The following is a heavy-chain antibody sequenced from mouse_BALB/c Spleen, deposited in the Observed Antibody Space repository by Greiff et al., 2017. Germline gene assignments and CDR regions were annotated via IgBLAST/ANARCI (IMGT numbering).Heavy chain of an antibody. CDR1: GFTFSSYT. Sequence: DVMLVESGGGLVKPGGSLKLSCAASGFTFSSYTMSWVRQTPEKRLEWVATISSGGSYTYYPDSVKGRFTISRDNAKNTLYLQMSSLKSEDTAMYYCTRDGGYDGDWYFDVWGAGTTVTVSS. CDR2: ISSGGSYT. CDR3: TRDGGYDGDWYFDV. D-gene: IGHD2-2*01. J-gene: IGHJ1*01. V-gene: IGHV5-6-4*01.